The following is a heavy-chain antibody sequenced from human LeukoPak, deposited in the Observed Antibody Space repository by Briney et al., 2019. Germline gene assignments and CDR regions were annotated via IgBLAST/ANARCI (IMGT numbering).Heavy chain of an antibody. CDR2: IIKDGSEK. CDR3: AKDLGQYNWNDGAFDI. D-gene: IGHD1-1*01. CDR1: GFTFSSSW. V-gene: IGHV3-7*03. Sequence: GGSLRLSCAASGFTFSSSWMFWVRQAPGKGLGWVANIIKDGSEKDYADSVKGRFTISRDNAKNSLYLQMNSLRAEDTALYYCAKDLGQYNWNDGAFDIWGQGTMVTVSS. J-gene: IGHJ3*02.